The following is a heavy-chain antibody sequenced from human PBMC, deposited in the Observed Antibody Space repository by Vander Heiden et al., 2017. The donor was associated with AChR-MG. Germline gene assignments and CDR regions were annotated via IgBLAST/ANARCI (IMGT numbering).Heavy chain of an antibody. V-gene: IGHV2-5*02. CDR2: IYWDDDK. CDR3: AHSGCSGGSCYGGIDY. Sequence: QITLKESGPTLVKPTQTLPLTCTFSGFSLSTSGVGVGWIRQPPGKALEWLALIYWDDDKRYSPSLKSRLTITKDTSKNQVVLTMTNMDPVDTATYYCAHSGCSGGSCYGGIDYWGQGTLVTVSS. J-gene: IGHJ4*02. D-gene: IGHD2-15*01. CDR1: GFSLSTSGVG.